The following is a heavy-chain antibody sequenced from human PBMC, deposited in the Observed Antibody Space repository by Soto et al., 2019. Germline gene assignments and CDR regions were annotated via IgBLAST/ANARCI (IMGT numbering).Heavy chain of an antibody. CDR1: GGSISSYY. J-gene: IGHJ3*02. Sequence: SETLSLTCTVSGGSISSYYWSWIRQPPGKGLEWIGYIYYSGSTNYNPSLKSRVTISVDTSKNQFSLNLSSVTAADTAVYSCARHRAGGQRNAFDIWGQGTMVTVS. D-gene: IGHD2-15*01. CDR3: ARHRAGGQRNAFDI. V-gene: IGHV4-59*08. CDR2: IYYSGST.